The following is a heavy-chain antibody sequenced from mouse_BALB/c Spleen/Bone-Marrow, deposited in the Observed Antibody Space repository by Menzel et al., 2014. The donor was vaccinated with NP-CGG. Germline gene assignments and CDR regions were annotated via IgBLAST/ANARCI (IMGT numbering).Heavy chain of an antibody. CDR3: AAYYYGTYGFAY. Sequence: EVKLLESGAELVKPGASVKFSCTASGFNIKDTYMHWVKQRPEQGLEWIGRIDPANCNTKYDPKFQGKATITADTSSNTAYLQLSSLTSEDTAVYYCAAYYYGTYGFAYWGQGTLVTVSA. J-gene: IGHJ3*01. D-gene: IGHD1-1*01. V-gene: IGHV14-3*02. CDR1: GFNIKDTY. CDR2: IDPANCNT.